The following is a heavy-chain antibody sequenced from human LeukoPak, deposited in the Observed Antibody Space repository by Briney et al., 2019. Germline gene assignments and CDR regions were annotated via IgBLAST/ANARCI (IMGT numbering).Heavy chain of an antibody. V-gene: IGHV7-4-1*02. J-gene: IGHJ4*02. CDR1: GYIFNNHA. CDR2: INTNTGNP. D-gene: IGHD6-19*01. CDR3: ARIPGSGWYQIFDY. Sequence: ASVRVSCKASGYIFNNHAMIWVRQAPGQGLEWMGWINTNTGNPTYAQGFTGRFVFSLDTSVSTAYLQISSLKAEDTAVYYCARIPGSGWYQIFDYWGQGTLVTVSS.